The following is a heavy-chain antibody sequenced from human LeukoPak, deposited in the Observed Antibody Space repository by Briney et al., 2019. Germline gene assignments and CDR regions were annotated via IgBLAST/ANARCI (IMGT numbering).Heavy chain of an antibody. D-gene: IGHD3-10*01. CDR3: ARWGVLSPGWFEGYYFDF. CDR1: GGSFSGYY. V-gene: IGHV4-59*01. Sequence: PSETLSLTCAVYGGSFSGYYWTWIRQPPGKGLEWIGYIYYGGSTDYNPSLRSRVTISLDTSRNQFSLKLSSVTAADTAVYYCARWGVLSPGWFEGYYFDFWGQGALVTVS. CDR2: IYYGGST. J-gene: IGHJ4*02.